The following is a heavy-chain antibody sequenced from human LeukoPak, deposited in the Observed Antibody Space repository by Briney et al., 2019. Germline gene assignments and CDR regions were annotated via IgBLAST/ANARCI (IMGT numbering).Heavy chain of an antibody. CDR2: IYYSWST. Sequence: SETLSLTCTVSGGSISSYYWSWIRQPPGKGLEWIGNIYYSWSTNYNPSLKSRVTISVDTSKNQFSLKLSSVTAADTAVYYCARGEGLHDFWSGYYYYGMDVWGQGTTFTVSS. V-gene: IGHV4-59*01. D-gene: IGHD3-3*01. CDR1: GGSISSYY. CDR3: ARGEGLHDFWSGYYYYGMDV. J-gene: IGHJ6*02.